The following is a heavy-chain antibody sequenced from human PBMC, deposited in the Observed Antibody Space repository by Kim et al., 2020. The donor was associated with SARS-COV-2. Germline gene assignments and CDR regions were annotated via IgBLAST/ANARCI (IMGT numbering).Heavy chain of an antibody. CDR1: GYTFTSYA. Sequence: ASVKVSCKASGYTFTSYAMNWVRQAPGQGLEWMGWINTNTGNPTYAQGFTGRFVFSLDTSVSTAYLQISSLKAEDTAVYYCARGDIVVVVGAFDIWGQGTMVTVSS. CDR2: INTNTGNP. V-gene: IGHV7-4-1*02. CDR3: ARGDIVVVVGAFDI. D-gene: IGHD2-15*01. J-gene: IGHJ3*02.